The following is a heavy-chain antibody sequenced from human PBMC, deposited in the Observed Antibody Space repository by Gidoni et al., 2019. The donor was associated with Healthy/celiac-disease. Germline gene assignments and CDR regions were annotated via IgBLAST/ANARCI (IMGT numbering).Heavy chain of an antibody. CDR3: ARAPGALYYYYGMDV. CDR1: GGSFSGYY. CDR2: INHSGST. V-gene: IGHV4-34*01. Sequence: QVQLQQWGAGLLKPSETLSLTCAVYGGSFSGYYWSWLRQPPGKGLEWIGEINHSGSTNYNPSLKSRVTISVDTSKNQFSLKLSSVTAADTAVYYCARAPGALYYYYGMDVWGQGTTVTVSS. J-gene: IGHJ6*02. D-gene: IGHD7-27*01.